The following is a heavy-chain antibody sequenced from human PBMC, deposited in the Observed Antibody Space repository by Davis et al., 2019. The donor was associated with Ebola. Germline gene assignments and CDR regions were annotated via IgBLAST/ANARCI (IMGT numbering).Heavy chain of an antibody. J-gene: IGHJ4*02. CDR1: GFTFSSYW. Sequence: GESLKISCAASGFTFSSYWMSWVRQAPGKGLEWVANIKQDGSEKYYVDSVKGRITISRDNAKNSLYLQMNSLRAEDTAVYYCARGPSFDYWGQGTLVTVSS. CDR3: ARGPSFDY. CDR2: IKQDGSEK. V-gene: IGHV3-7*01.